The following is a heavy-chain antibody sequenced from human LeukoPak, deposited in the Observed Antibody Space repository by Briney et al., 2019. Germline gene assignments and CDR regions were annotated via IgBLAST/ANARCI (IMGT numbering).Heavy chain of an antibody. V-gene: IGHV4-59*08. D-gene: IGHD6-19*01. CDR3: ARLKQWLVNSAYYYYGMDV. Sequence: PSETLSLTCTASGGSISSYYWSWIRQPPGKGLEWVGYIYYSGSTNYNPSFKSRVTISLNKSKNQFSLKLSSGTAAATAVYYCARLKQWLVNSAYYYYGMDVWGQGTTVTVSS. CDR1: GGSISSYY. J-gene: IGHJ6*02. CDR2: IYYSGST.